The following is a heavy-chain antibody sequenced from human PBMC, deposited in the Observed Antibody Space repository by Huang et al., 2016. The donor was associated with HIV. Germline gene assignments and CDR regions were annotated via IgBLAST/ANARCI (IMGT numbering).Heavy chain of an antibody. CDR2: ISAASGDT. J-gene: IGHJ3*02. D-gene: IGHD3-22*01. Sequence: QIQLMQSGPELKQPGASVKVSCKASGYTFTSYGITWVRQAPGQGPEWMGGISAASGDTEYAQKFQGRVTLTTDTSTNIAYMELSSLRSDDTAKYYCARDPKYHRIGYYRQRRGIDIWGQGTMVIVSS. CDR3: ARDPKYHRIGYYRQRRGIDI. V-gene: IGHV1-18*01. CDR1: GYTFTSYG.